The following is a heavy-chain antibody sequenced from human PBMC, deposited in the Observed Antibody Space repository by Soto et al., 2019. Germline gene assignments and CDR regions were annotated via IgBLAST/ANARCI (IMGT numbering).Heavy chain of an antibody. CDR2: MNPNSGNT. J-gene: IGHJ6*03. Sequence: VSVKVSCKASGYTFTSYDINWVRQATGQGLEWMGWMNPNSGNTGYAQKFQGRVTMTRNTSISTAYMELSSLRSEDTAVYYCARAGMSSGWYGYYYYMDVWGKGTTVTVSS. CDR1: GYTFTSYD. D-gene: IGHD6-19*01. V-gene: IGHV1-8*01. CDR3: ARAGMSSGWYGYYYYMDV.